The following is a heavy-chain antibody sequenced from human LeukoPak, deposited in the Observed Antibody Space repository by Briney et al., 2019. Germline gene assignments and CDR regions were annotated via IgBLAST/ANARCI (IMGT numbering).Heavy chain of an antibody. D-gene: IGHD3-10*01. CDR2: ISGTGGGT. CDR3: ATEKTYYYGSGSSYFDY. J-gene: IGHJ4*02. CDR1: GFTSSSYA. Sequence: GGSLRLSCAASGFTSSSYAMSWVRQAPGKGLEWVSGISGTGGGTYYADSVKGRFTISRDNSKNTLYLQMNSLRAEDTAIYYCATEKTYYYGSGSSYFDYWGQGTLVTVSS. V-gene: IGHV3-23*01.